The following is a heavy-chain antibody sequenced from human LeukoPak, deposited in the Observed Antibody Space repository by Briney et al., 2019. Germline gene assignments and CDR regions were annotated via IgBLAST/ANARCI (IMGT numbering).Heavy chain of an antibody. CDR1: GFSFVGYW. CDR2: INQDGSET. CDR3: ARFGSGRQFHYLDF. D-gene: IGHD3-10*01. Sequence: GGSLRLSCAVSGFSFVGYWMTWFRQAPGKGLEWVANINQDGSETYYVDSVKGRFTISRANPKNSLYLQMNSLRAEDTALYYCARFGSGRQFHYLDFWGQGALVTVSS. J-gene: IGHJ4*02. V-gene: IGHV3-7*01.